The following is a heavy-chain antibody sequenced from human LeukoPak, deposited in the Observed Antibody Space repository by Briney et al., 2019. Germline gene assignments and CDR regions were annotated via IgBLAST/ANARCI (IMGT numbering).Heavy chain of an antibody. J-gene: IGHJ3*02. Sequence: SVKVSCKASGGTFSSYVASWVRQAPGQGLEWMGGIIPVFTAANYAQKFQGRVTITTDESTTTAYMELSRLRSEDTAVYYCARAIPEMATISGAFDIWGQGTMVTVSS. CDR1: GGTFSSYV. D-gene: IGHD5-24*01. V-gene: IGHV1-69*05. CDR2: IIPVFTAA. CDR3: ARAIPEMATISGAFDI.